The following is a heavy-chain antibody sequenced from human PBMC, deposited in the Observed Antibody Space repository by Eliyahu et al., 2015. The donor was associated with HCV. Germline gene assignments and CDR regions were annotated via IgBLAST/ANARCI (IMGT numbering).Heavy chain of an antibody. CDR2: INSDGSST. D-gene: IGHD1-7*01. CDR1: GFXFSSYW. CDR3: ARVNYNWNYGGFDP. J-gene: IGHJ5*02. Sequence: EVQLVESGGGLVQPGGSLRLSCAASGFXFSSYWMHWVRQAPGKGLVWVSRINSDGSSTSYADSVKGRFTISRDNAKNTLYLQMNSLRAEDTAVYYCARVNYNWNYGGFDPWGQGTLVTVSS. V-gene: IGHV3-74*01.